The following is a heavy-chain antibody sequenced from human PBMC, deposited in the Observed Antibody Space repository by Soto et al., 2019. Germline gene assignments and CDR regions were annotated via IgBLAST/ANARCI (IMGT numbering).Heavy chain of an antibody. CDR3: ARLPSKSPQN. D-gene: IGHD4-4*01. CDR2: ISTDASST. CDR1: GFTFISYW. J-gene: IGHJ4*02. Sequence: EVQLVESGGGLVQPGWSLRLACAASGFTFISYWMHWVRQAPGKGLVWVSSISTDASSTSYADPVKGRFTISRDNAKNTLYLQMNSVRAEDTAVYYCARLPSKSPQNWGQGTLVIVSP. V-gene: IGHV3-74*01.